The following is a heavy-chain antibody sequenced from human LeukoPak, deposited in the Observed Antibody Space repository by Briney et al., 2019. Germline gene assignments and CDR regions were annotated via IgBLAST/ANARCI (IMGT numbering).Heavy chain of an antibody. CDR1: GFIFSNYG. D-gene: IGHD2-21*02. CDR3: AKDSESGDGY. Sequence: GGSLRLSCAASGFIFSNYGMHWVRQTPGKGLEWVAVISYDGSNKYYADSVKGRFTISRDNSKNTLYLQMNSLRTEDTAVYYCAKDSESGDGYWGQGTLVTVSS. J-gene: IGHJ1*01. V-gene: IGHV3-30*18. CDR2: ISYDGSNK.